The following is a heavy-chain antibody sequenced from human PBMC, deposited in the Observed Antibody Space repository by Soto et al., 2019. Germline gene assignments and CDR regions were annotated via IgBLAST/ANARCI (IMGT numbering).Heavy chain of an antibody. CDR1: GGPISSGDHY. J-gene: IGHJ4*02. V-gene: IGHV4-31*03. CDR2: IYYSGST. CDR3: ARNSERLVRGENYFDY. Sequence: QVRLQESGPGLVKPSQTLSLTCTVSGGPISSGDHYWSWFRQHPGKGLEWIGYIYYSGSTFYNSSLKSRVTISVDTSKNQFSLKLSSVTAADTAVYYCARNSERLVRGENYFDYWGQGTLVTVSS. D-gene: IGHD6-6*01.